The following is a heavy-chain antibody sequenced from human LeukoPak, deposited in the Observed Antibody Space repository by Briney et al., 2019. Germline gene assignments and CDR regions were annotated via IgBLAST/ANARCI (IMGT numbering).Heavy chain of an antibody. Sequence: GGSLRLSCGASGFTFSRTWMHWVRQAPGKGLVCVSRINSDGTSTVYADSVKGRFTISRDNAKNTVYLQMSGLGVDDTAVYYCARDNYYSIHYWGQGTLVTVSS. CDR1: GFTFSRTW. CDR3: ARDNYYSIHY. D-gene: IGHD1-26*01. CDR2: INSDGTST. J-gene: IGHJ4*02. V-gene: IGHV3-74*01.